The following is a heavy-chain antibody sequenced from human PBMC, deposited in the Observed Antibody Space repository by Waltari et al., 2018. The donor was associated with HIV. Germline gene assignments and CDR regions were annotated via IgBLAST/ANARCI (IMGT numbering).Heavy chain of an antibody. V-gene: IGHV4-34*01. CDR3: ARGKDDSSGYGAFDI. CDR1: GGSFSGYY. D-gene: IGHD3-22*01. J-gene: IGHJ3*02. CDR2: INHRGST. Sequence: QVQLQQWGAGLLKPSETLSLTCAVYGGSFSGYYWSWIRQPPGKGLAWSGEINHRGSTNDDPSLKSGVTRSVDTAKNQFSLKLSSVTAADTAVYYCARGKDDSSGYGAFDIWGQGTMVTVSS.